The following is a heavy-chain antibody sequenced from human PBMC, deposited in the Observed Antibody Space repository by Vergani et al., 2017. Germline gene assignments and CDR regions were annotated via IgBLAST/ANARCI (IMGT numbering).Heavy chain of an antibody. J-gene: IGHJ5*02. CDR1: GGTFSSYT. D-gene: IGHD1-26*01. V-gene: IGHV1-69*08. Sequence: QVQLVQSGAEVKKPGSSVKVSCKASGGTFSSYTISWVRQAPGQGLEWMGRIIPILGIANYAQKFQGRVTITADKSTSTAYMELSSLRSEDTAVYYCAREQWESNSPTVWFDPWGQGTLVTVSS. CDR2: IIPILGIA. CDR3: AREQWESNSPTVWFDP.